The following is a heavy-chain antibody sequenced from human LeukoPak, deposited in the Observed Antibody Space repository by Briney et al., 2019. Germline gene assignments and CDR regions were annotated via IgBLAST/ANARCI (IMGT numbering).Heavy chain of an antibody. V-gene: IGHV3-7*01. CDR3: ARDRYDFWSGYPNWFDP. D-gene: IGHD3-3*01. CDR1: GFTFSSYW. Sequence: GGFLRLSCAASGFTFSSYWMSWVRQAPGKGLEWVANIKQDGSEKYYVDSVKGRFTISRDNAKNSLYLQMNSLRAEDTAVYYCARDRYDFWSGYPNWFDPWGQGTLVTVSS. CDR2: IKQDGSEK. J-gene: IGHJ5*02.